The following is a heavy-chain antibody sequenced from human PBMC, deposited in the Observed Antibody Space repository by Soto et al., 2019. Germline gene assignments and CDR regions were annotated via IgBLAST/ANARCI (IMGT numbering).Heavy chain of an antibody. CDR2: ISGSGGST. V-gene: IGHV3-23*01. CDR1: GFTFSSYA. CDR3: AKFIDSSGYYANYFDY. J-gene: IGHJ4*02. D-gene: IGHD3-22*01. Sequence: SLRLSCAASGFTFSSYAMSWVRQAPGKGLEWVSAISGSGGSTYYADSVKGRFTISRDNSKNTLYLQMNSLRAEDTAVYYCAKFIDSSGYYANYFDYWGQGTLVTVSS.